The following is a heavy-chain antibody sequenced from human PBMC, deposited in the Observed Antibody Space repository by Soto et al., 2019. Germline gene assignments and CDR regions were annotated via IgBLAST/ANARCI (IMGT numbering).Heavy chain of an antibody. V-gene: IGHV1-69*01. J-gene: IGHJ6*02. CDR1: GGTVSSYA. CDR3: ARGMAVSLEEYYYYGMDV. D-gene: IGHD3-16*01. Sequence: QVQLVQSGAEMKKPGSSVKVSCKASGGTVSSYAISWVRRAPGQGLEWMGGIIPIFGTANYAQKFQGRVTITADESTSTAYMELSSLRSEDTAVYYCARGMAVSLEEYYYYGMDVWGQGTTVTVSS. CDR2: IIPIFGTA.